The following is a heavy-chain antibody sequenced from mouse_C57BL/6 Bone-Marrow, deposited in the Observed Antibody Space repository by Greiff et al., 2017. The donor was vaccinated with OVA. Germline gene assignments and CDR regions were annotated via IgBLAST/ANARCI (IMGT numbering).Heavy chain of an antibody. CDR1: GYTFTSYW. CDR2: IDPSDSYT. J-gene: IGHJ1*03. D-gene: IGHD1-1*01. V-gene: IGHV1-69*01. Sequence: QVQLQQPGAELVMPGASVKLSCKASGYTFTSYWMHWVKQRPGQGLEWIGEIDPSDSYTNYNQKFKGKATLTVDTSSSTAYMQLSSLTSEDSAVYYCARGITTVVASNWYFDVWGTGTTVTVSS. CDR3: ARGITTVVASNWYFDV.